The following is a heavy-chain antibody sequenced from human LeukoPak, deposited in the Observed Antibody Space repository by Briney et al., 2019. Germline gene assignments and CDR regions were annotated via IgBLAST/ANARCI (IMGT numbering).Heavy chain of an antibody. D-gene: IGHD6-13*01. Sequence: GGSLRLSCAASGFTFSSYEMNWVRQAPGKGLEWVSSISSSSGYIYYADSVKGRFTISRDNAKNSLYLQMNSLRAEDTAVYYCARAGYSSSWTPRYFDYWGQGTLVTVPS. CDR2: ISSSSGYI. J-gene: IGHJ4*02. V-gene: IGHV3-21*01. CDR1: GFTFSSYE. CDR3: ARAGYSSSWTPRYFDY.